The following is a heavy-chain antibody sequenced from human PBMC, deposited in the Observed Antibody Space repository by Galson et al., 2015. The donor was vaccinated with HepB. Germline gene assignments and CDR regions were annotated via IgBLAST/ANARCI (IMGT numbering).Heavy chain of an antibody. CDR2: IGSAGTFI. Sequence: SLRLSCAASGFTFSSYSMNWVRQTPGKGLEWVSYIGSAGTFIYYADSVKGRFTISRDNVKNSMYLQMNSLRAEDTAVYYCVRVADSDYGDHTHFDYWGQGTLVTVSS. CDR3: VRVADSDYGDHTHFDY. J-gene: IGHJ4*02. D-gene: IGHD4-17*01. V-gene: IGHV3-21*05. CDR1: GFTFSSYS.